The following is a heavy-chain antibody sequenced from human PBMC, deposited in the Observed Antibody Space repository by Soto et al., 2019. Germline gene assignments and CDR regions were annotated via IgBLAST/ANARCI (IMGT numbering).Heavy chain of an antibody. CDR2: ISYDGSNK. CDR1: GFTFSSYG. V-gene: IGHV3-30*18. Sequence: QVQLVESGGGVVQPGRSLRLSCAASGFTFSSYGMHWVRQAPGKGLEWVAVISYDGSNKYYADSVKGRFTISRDNSKNTLYLQMNSLRAEDTAVYYCAKAVLVYDSTYYDMDVWGQGTTVTVSS. D-gene: IGHD3-3*01. J-gene: IGHJ6*02. CDR3: AKAVLVYDSTYYDMDV.